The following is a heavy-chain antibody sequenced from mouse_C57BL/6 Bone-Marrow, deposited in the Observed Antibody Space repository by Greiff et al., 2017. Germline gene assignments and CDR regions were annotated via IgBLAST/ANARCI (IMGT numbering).Heavy chain of an antibody. V-gene: IGHV1-64*01. D-gene: IGHD1-1*01. CDR2: IHPNSGST. CDR1: GYPFTSYW. CDR3: ASYYYGSSTYGYFDV. Sequence: QVQLQQPGAELVKPGASVKLSCKASGYPFTSYWMPWVKQRPGQGLEWIGMIHPNSGSTTYNEKFKSKAPLPVDKSSSTAYMKLSSLTSVDSAVYYCASYYYGSSTYGYFDVWGTGTAVTVTS. J-gene: IGHJ1*03.